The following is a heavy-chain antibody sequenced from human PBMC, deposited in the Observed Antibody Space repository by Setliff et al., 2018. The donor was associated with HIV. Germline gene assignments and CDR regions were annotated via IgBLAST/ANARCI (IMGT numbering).Heavy chain of an antibody. CDR1: GGTFSSYA. CDR2: IIPILGIA. Sequence: SVKVSCNASGGTFSSYAISWVRQAPGQGLEWMGGIIPILGIANYAQKFQGRVTITADESTSTAYMELSSLRSEDTTVYYCARVRILDYYDSSGSDAFDIWGQGTMVTVSS. CDR3: ARVRILDYYDSSGSDAFDI. J-gene: IGHJ3*02. V-gene: IGHV1-69*10. D-gene: IGHD3-22*01.